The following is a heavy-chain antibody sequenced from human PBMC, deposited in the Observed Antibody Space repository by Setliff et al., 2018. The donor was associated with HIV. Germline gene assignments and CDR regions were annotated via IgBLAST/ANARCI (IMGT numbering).Heavy chain of an antibody. D-gene: IGHD2-15*01. V-gene: IGHV1-2*02. Sequence: ASVKVSCKASEYTFTGYYLHWVRQAPGQGLEWMGWINPNSGGTNYAQKFQGRVTMTRDTSITTAYMDLSRLASDDTAVYYCARVTHTGRGLAYWGQGTLVTVSS. CDR2: INPNSGGT. CDR3: ARVTHTGRGLAY. CDR1: EYTFTGYY. J-gene: IGHJ4*02.